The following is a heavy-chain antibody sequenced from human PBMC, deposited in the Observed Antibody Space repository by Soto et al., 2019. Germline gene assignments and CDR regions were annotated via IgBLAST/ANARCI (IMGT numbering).Heavy chain of an antibody. CDR1: GGTFSSYA. J-gene: IGHJ3*02. CDR2: IIPIFGTA. CDR3: AKGDYYDSSGYYYVWSDAFDI. V-gene: IGHV1-69*01. Sequence: QVQLVQSGAEVKKPGSSVKVSCKASGGTFSSYAISWVRQAPGQGLEWMGGIIPIFGTANYAQKFQGRVTITADEPTSTAYMELSSLRSEDTAVYYCAKGDYYDSSGYYYVWSDAFDIWGQGTMVTVSS. D-gene: IGHD3-22*01.